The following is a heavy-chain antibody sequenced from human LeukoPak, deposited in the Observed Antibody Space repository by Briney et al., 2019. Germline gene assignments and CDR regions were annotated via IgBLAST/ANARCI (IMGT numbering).Heavy chain of an antibody. CDR3: ARDQARMVREKQTYYYYYGMDV. J-gene: IGHJ6*02. D-gene: IGHD3-10*01. V-gene: IGHV4-4*07. Sequence: SETLSLTCTVSGGSISSYYWSWIRQPAGKGLEWIGRIYTSGSTNYNPSLKSRVTMSVDTSKNQFSLKLSSVTAADTAVYYCARDQARMVREKQTYYYYYGMDVWGQGTTVTVSS. CDR1: GGSISSYY. CDR2: IYTSGST.